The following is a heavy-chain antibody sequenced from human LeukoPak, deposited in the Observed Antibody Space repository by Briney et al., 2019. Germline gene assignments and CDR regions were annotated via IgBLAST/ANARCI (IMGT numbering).Heavy chain of an antibody. J-gene: IGHJ6*02. CDR1: GFTFSSYE. CDR2: ISSSGGTI. Sequence: PGGSLRLSCSASGFTFSSYEMNWVRQAPGKGLEWVSYISSSGGTIYYADSVKGRFTISRDNAKNSLYLQMNSLRAEDMAVYYCVKTGYGDHRYYYYGMDVWGQGTTVTVSS. CDR3: VKTGYGDHRYYYYGMDV. V-gene: IGHV3-48*03. D-gene: IGHD4-17*01.